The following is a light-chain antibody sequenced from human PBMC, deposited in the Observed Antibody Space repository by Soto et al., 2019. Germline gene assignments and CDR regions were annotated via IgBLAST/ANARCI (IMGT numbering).Light chain of an antibody. CDR3: QVWDSSSDHAV. Sequence: SYELTQPPSVSVAPEKTARITCGGNNIRSKSVQWYQQKPGLAPVLVIYYDTNRHSGIPERFSGSNSGNTATLTITRVEAGDEADYYCQVWDSSSDHAVFGGGTKLTVL. V-gene: IGLV3-21*04. J-gene: IGLJ3*02. CDR2: YDT. CDR1: NIRSKS.